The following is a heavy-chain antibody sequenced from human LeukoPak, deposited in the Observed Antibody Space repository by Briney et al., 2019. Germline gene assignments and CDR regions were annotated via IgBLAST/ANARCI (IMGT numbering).Heavy chain of an antibody. Sequence: GGSLRLSCAASGFTFSNYAMSWVRQAPGKGLEWVSAISGSGGSTYYADSVKGRFTISRDNSKNTLYLQMNSLRAEDTAVYYCAKVLHSSGRYFDYWGQGTLVTVSS. V-gene: IGHV3-23*01. D-gene: IGHD6-19*01. CDR1: GFTFSNYA. CDR3: AKVLHSSGRYFDY. CDR2: ISGSGGST. J-gene: IGHJ4*02.